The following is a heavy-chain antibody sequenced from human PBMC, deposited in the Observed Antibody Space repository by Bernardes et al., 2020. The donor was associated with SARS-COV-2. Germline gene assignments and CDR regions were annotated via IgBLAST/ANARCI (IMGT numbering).Heavy chain of an antibody. J-gene: IGHJ4*02. CDR2: IRDKSNSYTT. CDR1: GSSIGDHY. D-gene: IGHD1-26*01. CDR3: ARSGSYLPFDK. V-gene: IGHV3-72*01. Sequence: GGSLRLSCAASGSSIGDHYMDWVRQAPGKGLQWVGRIRDKSNSYTTEYAASVKGRFIISRDDSKNSLYLQMNSLKTEDTAVYYCARSGSYLPFDKWGQGTLVTVSP.